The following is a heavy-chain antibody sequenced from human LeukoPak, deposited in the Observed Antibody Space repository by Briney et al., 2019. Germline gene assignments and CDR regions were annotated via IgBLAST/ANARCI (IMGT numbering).Heavy chain of an antibody. CDR1: GFAYGNYA. D-gene: IGHD4-17*01. V-gene: IGHV3-23*01. CDR3: AKISTVTENFHH. J-gene: IGHJ4*02. CDR2: IDSSGSYT. Sequence: PGGSLRLSYAAYGFAYGNYAMGWVRQAPGKGLEWVSSIDSSGSYTPSADSVKGRFTISRDNSENTVYLQMSSLRAEDTAVYSCAKISTVTENFHHWGQGTLVTVSS.